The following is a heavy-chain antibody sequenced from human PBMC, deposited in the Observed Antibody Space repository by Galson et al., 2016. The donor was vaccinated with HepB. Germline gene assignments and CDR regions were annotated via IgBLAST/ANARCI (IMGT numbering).Heavy chain of an antibody. V-gene: IGHV3-23*01. J-gene: IGHJ4*02. D-gene: IGHD1-14*01. CDR2: ISDNAAGT. Sequence: ETLSLTCAVSGGSFSAYFWNWVRQAPGKGLEWVSSISDNAAGTYYADSVKGRFAISRDSSKNTLYLQMNSLRVEDTAIYYCAKDLPPGRKLDYWGQGTLVTVSS. CDR3: AKDLPPGRKLDY. CDR1: GGSFSAYF.